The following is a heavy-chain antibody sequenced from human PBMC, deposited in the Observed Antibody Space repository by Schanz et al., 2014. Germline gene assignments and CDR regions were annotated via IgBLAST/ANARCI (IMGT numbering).Heavy chain of an antibody. CDR1: GFTFSSYG. CDR3: AKEESPPSLVDY. V-gene: IGHV3-30*19. CDR2: ISYDGSNQ. Sequence: QVQLVESGGGVVQPGRSLRLSCAASGFTFSSYGMHWVRQVPGKGLEWVAAISYDGSNQYYTDSVKGRFTVSRDNSKNTVYLQMNSLRAEDTAVYYCAKEESPPSLVDYWGQGTLVTVSS. J-gene: IGHJ4*02.